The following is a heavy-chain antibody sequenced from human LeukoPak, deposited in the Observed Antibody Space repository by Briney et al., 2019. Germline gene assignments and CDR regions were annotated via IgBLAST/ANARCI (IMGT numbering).Heavy chain of an antibody. CDR2: IYYSGST. V-gene: IGHV4-39*07. CDR3: ARSGYCSGGSCYNAPDY. D-gene: IGHD2-15*01. J-gene: IGHJ4*02. Sequence: PSETLSLTCTVSGGSISSSSYYWGWIRQPPGKGLEWIGSIYYSGSTYYNPSLKSRVTISVDTSKNQFSLKLSSVTAADTAVYYCARSGYCSGGSCYNAPDYWGQGTLVTVSS. CDR1: GGSISSSSYY.